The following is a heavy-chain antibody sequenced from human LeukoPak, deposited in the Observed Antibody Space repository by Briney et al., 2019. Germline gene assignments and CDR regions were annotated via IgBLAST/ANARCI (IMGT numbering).Heavy chain of an antibody. CDR3: AAVSFVSSSWYGGDY. V-gene: IGHV1-58*02. CDR1: GFTFTSSA. J-gene: IGHJ4*02. D-gene: IGHD6-13*01. Sequence: SVKVSCKASGFTFTSSAMQWVRQARGQRLEWIGWIVVGSGNTNYAQKFQERVTITRDMSTSTAYMELSSLRSEDTAVYYCAAVSFVSSSWYGGDYWGQGTLVTVSS. CDR2: IVVGSGNT.